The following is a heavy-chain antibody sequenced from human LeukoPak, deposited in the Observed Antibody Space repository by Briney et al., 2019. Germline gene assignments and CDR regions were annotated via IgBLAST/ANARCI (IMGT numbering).Heavy chain of an antibody. CDR1: GGTFSSYA. V-gene: IGHV1-69*13. J-gene: IGHJ5*02. D-gene: IGHD6-13*01. CDR3: AREIITAAAGNWFDP. Sequence: GASVKVSCKASGGTFSSYAISWVGQAPGQGLEWMGGIIPIFGTANYAQKFQGRVTITPDESTSTAYMELSSLRSEDTAVYYCAREIITAAAGNWFDPWGQGTLVTVSS. CDR2: IIPIFGTA.